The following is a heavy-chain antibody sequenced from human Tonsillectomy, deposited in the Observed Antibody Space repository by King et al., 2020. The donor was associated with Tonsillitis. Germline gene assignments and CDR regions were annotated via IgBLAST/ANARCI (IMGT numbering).Heavy chain of an antibody. CDR3: TREAYRGPFYYYGMDV. D-gene: IGHD4-11*01. V-gene: IGHV3-73*02. Sequence: VQLVESGGGLVQPGGSLKLSCAASGFTFSGSAMHWVRQASGKGLEWVGRIRSKANSYATAYAASVKGRFTISRDDSKNTAYLQMNSLKNEDTAVYYCTREAYRGPFYYYGMDVWGQGTTVTVSS. J-gene: IGHJ6*02. CDR2: IRSKANSYAT. CDR1: GFTFSGSA.